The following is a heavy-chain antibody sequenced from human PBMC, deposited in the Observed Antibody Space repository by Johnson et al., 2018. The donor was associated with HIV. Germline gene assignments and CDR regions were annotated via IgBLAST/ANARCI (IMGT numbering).Heavy chain of an antibody. V-gene: IGHV3-66*01. CDR1: GFTFDDYG. CDR2: IYSGGST. CDR3: ARGAWAGAFDI. Sequence: VQLVESGGGVVQPGGSLRLSCAASGFTFDDYGMSWVRQAPGKGLEWVSVIYSGGSTYYADSVKGRFTISRDNSKNTLYLQMTGLRAEDTAVYYCARGAWAGAFDIWGQGTMVTVSS. J-gene: IGHJ3*02. D-gene: IGHD1-26*01.